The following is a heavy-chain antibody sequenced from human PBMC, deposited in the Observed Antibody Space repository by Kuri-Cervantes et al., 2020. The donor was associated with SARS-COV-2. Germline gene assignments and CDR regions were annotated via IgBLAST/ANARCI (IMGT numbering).Heavy chain of an antibody. Sequence: ASVKVSCKASGYTFTSYAMHWVRQAPGQRLEWMGWINAGNGNTKYSQKFQGRVTITGDTSASTAYMELSSLRSEDTAVYYCARGGDFWYFYYGMDVWGQGTTVTVSS. V-gene: IGHV1-3*01. D-gene: IGHD3-3*01. CDR2: INAGNGNT. J-gene: IGHJ6*02. CDR1: GYTFTSYA. CDR3: ARGGDFWYFYYGMDV.